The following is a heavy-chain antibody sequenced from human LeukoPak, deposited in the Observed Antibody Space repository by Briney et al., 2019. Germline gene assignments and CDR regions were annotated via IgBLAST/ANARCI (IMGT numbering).Heavy chain of an antibody. CDR2: INSDGSST. CDR1: GVTFSNYW. Sequence: PGGSLRLSCVDSGVTFSNYWMNWVRQAPGKGLVWVSRINSDGSSTSYADSVKGRFTISRDNAKNTLYLQMNSLRAEDTAVYYCARELSSNYCYWGQGTLVTVSS. V-gene: IGHV3-74*01. J-gene: IGHJ4*02. D-gene: IGHD4-11*01. CDR3: ARELSSNYCY.